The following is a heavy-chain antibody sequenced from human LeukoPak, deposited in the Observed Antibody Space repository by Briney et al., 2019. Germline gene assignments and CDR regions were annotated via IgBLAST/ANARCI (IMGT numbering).Heavy chain of an antibody. J-gene: IGHJ4*02. Sequence: GGSLRLSCESSVCTFCSHSMNWVRKAPGKGLEWVSYISSSSSTIYYADSVMGRFTISRDNAKNSLYLQMNSLRAEDTAVYYCARGAYYYEDWGQGTLVTVSS. V-gene: IGHV3-48*01. CDR3: ARGAYYYED. CDR2: ISSSSSTI. CDR1: VCTFCSHS. D-gene: IGHD3-22*01.